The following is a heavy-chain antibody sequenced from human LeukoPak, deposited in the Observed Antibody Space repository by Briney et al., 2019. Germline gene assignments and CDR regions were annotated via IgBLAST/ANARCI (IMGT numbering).Heavy chain of an antibody. CDR1: GGSISSSGYY. CDR2: INHSGST. D-gene: IGHD3-22*01. Sequence: SETLSLTCTVSGGSISSSGYYWGWIRQPPGKGLEWIGEINHSGSTNYNPSLKSRVTISVDTSKNQFSLKLSSVTAADTAVYYCARLPYYYDSSGYYYFSFDYWGQGTLVTVSS. CDR3: ARLPYYYDSSGYYYFSFDY. J-gene: IGHJ4*02. V-gene: IGHV4-39*07.